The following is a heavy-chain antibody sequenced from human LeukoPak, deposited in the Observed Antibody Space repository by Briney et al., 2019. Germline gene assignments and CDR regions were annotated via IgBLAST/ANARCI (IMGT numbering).Heavy chain of an antibody. CDR2: ITPGGDIT. J-gene: IGHJ6*02. D-gene: IGHD6-13*01. Sequence: GVSLRLSCAASGLTFSTYAMTWVRQAPGEGLEWVSFITPGGDITLYADSVRGRFTISRDNSDNMLYLQMNSRTAEDTAVYYCARETFGSRLPGVSVDVWGQGTTVTVSS. CDR3: ARETFGSRLPGVSVDV. CDR1: GLTFSTYA. V-gene: IGHV3-23*01.